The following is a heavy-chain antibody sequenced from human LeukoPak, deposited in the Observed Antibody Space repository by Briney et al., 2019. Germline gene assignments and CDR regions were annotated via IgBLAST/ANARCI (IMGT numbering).Heavy chain of an antibody. CDR2: INTYNGNT. CDR1: GYIFAKYG. CDR3: AREPISSGTYYPRSDY. Sequence: ASVKVSCKASGYIFAKYGFAWVRQAPGQGLEWMGWINTYNGNTKYSQKLQGRVTVTTDTSTSTAYMELRSLASDDTAVYYCAREPISSGTYYPRSDYWGQGTLVTVSS. V-gene: IGHV1-18*01. J-gene: IGHJ4*02. D-gene: IGHD3-10*01.